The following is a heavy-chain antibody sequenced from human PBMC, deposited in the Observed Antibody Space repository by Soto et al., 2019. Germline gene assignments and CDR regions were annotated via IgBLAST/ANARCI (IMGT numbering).Heavy chain of an antibody. CDR3: AKGGIMALSSGWREYYFDY. Sequence: GGSLRLSCAASGFTFSSYGMHWVRQAPGKGLEWVAVISYDGSNKYYADSVKGRFTISRDNSKNTLYLQMNSLRAEDTAVYYCAKGGIMALSSGWREYYFDYWGQGTLVTVSS. D-gene: IGHD6-19*01. V-gene: IGHV3-30*18. CDR2: ISYDGSNK. CDR1: GFTFSSYG. J-gene: IGHJ4*02.